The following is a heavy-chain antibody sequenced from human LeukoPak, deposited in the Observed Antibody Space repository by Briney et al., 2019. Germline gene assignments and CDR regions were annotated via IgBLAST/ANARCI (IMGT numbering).Heavy chain of an antibody. Sequence: SETLSLTCTVSGGSTNNYYWGWIRQPPGKGLEWIGYVYYSGSFNYNPSLKSRVSISADTSKNQFSLRLSSVTAADTAVYYCVREEHFDSGGYYLWGQGILVTVSS. V-gene: IGHV4-59*01. CDR2: VYYSGSF. CDR1: GGSTNNYY. J-gene: IGHJ4*02. CDR3: VREEHFDSGGYYL. D-gene: IGHD3-22*01.